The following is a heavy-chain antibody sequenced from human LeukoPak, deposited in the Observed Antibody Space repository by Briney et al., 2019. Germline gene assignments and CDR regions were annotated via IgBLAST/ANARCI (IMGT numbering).Heavy chain of an antibody. D-gene: IGHD6-13*01. Sequence: GGSLRLSCAASGFTFSSYGMHWVRQAPGKGLEWVAFIRYDGSNKYYADSVKGRFTISRDNSKDTLYLQMNSLRAEDTAVYYCAKGTTRAGRWIEDFDYWGQGTLVTVSS. V-gene: IGHV3-30*02. CDR2: IRYDGSNK. CDR1: GFTFSSYG. J-gene: IGHJ4*02. CDR3: AKGTTRAGRWIEDFDY.